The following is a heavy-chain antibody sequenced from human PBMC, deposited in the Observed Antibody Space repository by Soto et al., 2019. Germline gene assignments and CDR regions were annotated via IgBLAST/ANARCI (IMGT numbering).Heavy chain of an antibody. D-gene: IGHD6-19*01. CDR2: IYYSGST. CDR1: GGSISSSSYY. V-gene: IGHV4-39*01. CDR3: ARRVAVAYYYGMDV. Sequence: SETLSLTCTVSGGSISSSSYYWGWIRQPPGKGLEWIGSIYYSGSTYYTPSLKSRVTISVDTSKNQFSLKLSPVTAADSAVYYCARRVAVAYYYGMDVWGQGTTVTV. J-gene: IGHJ6*02.